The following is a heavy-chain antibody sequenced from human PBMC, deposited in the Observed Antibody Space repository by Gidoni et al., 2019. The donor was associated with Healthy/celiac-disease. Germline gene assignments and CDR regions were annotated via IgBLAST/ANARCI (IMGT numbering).Heavy chain of an antibody. V-gene: IGHV3-30*18. CDR1: GFTFSSYG. CDR3: AKWGRLAGFDY. CDR2: ISYDGSNK. Sequence: QVQLLESGAGVVQPGRSLSLSCADSGFTFSSYGMHWVRQAAGRGLEWVAVISYDGSNKYYADSVKGRFTISRDNSKNTLYLQMNSLRAEDTAVYYCAKWGRLAGFDYWGQGTLVTVSS. D-gene: IGHD3-16*01. J-gene: IGHJ4*02.